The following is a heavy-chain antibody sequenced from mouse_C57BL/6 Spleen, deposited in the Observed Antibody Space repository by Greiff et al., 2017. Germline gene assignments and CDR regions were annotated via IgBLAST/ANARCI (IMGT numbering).Heavy chain of an antibody. D-gene: IGHD1-1*01. CDR1: GFTFSDYY. CDR3: ARHGTTVVAPYYAMDY. V-gene: IGHV5-12*01. J-gene: IGHJ4*01. Sequence: EVKVVESGGGLVQPGGSLELSCAASGFTFSDYYMYWVRQTPEKRLEWVAYISNGGGSTYYPDTVKGRFTISRDNAKNTLYLQMSRLKSEDTAMYYCARHGTTVVAPYYAMDYWGQGTSVTVSS. CDR2: ISNGGGST.